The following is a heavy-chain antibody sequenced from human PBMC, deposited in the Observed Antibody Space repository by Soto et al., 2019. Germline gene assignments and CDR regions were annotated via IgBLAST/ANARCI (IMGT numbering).Heavy chain of an antibody. CDR3: ARPHREHSSGWNDLLK. V-gene: IGHV1-3*01. CDR1: GYTFTSYA. Sequence: ASVKVSCKASGYTFTSYAMHWVRQAPGQRLEWMGWINAGNGNTKYSQKFQGRVTITRDTSASTAYMELSSLRSEDTAVYYCARPHREHSSGWNDLLKWGQGTLVTVSS. D-gene: IGHD6-19*01. CDR2: INAGNGNT. J-gene: IGHJ4*02.